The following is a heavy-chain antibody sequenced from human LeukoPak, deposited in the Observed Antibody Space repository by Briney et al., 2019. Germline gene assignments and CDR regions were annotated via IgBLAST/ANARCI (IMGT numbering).Heavy chain of an antibody. CDR2: IYYSGST. J-gene: IGHJ3*02. Sequence: SETLSLTCTVSGGSISSYYWSWIRKPPGKGLEWIGYIYYSGSTNYNPSLKSRVTISVDASKNQFSLKLSSVTAADTAVYYCARLRSAADAFDIWGQGTMVTVSS. D-gene: IGHD1-14*01. V-gene: IGHV4-59*08. CDR3: ARLRSAADAFDI. CDR1: GGSISSYY.